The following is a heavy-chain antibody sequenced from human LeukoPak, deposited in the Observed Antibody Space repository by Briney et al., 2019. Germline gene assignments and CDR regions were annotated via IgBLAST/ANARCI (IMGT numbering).Heavy chain of an antibody. Sequence: SETLSLTCAVYGGSLSGYYWSWIRQPPGKGLEWIGEINHSGSTNYNPSLKSRVTISVDTSKNQFSLKLSSVTAADTAVYYCARGGLVVPAASEHNWFDPWGQGTLVTVSS. CDR1: GGSLSGYY. CDR2: INHSGST. V-gene: IGHV4-34*01. D-gene: IGHD2-2*01. CDR3: ARGGLVVPAASEHNWFDP. J-gene: IGHJ5*02.